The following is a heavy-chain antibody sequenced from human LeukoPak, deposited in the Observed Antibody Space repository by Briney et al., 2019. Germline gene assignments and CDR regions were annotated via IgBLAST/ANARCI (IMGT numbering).Heavy chain of an antibody. V-gene: IGHV3-21*04. CDR3: ANHLWFGEPVDY. J-gene: IGHJ4*02. CDR2: ISSSSSYI. Sequence: KPGGSLRLSCAASGFTFSSYSMNWVRQAPGKGLEWVSSISSSSSYIYYADSVKGRFTISRDNAKNSLYLQMNSLRAEDTAVYYCANHLWFGEPVDYWGQGTLVTVSS. D-gene: IGHD3-10*01. CDR1: GFTFSSYS.